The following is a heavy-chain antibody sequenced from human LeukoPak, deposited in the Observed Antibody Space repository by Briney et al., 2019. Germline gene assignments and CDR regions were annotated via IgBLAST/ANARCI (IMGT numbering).Heavy chain of an antibody. CDR2: IYYSGST. J-gene: IGHJ4*02. CDR3: GRSGWPSYFDY. Sequence: PETLSLTCTVSGGSISSSSYYWGWIRQPPGKGLEWIGSIYYSGSTFYNPSLKSRVTISVDTSKNQFSLKLSSVTAADTAVYYCGRSGWPSYFDYWGQGTPVTVSS. D-gene: IGHD6-19*01. V-gene: IGHV4-39*01. CDR1: GGSISSSSYY.